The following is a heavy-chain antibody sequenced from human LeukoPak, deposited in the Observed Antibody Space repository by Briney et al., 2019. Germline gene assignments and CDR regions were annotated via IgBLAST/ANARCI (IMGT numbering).Heavy chain of an antibody. D-gene: IGHD3-22*01. CDR3: ARDWDDSSGRLFDY. CDR2: IHDSGDT. J-gene: IGHJ4*02. Sequence: SETLSLTCTVSGGPISSYYWSWIRQPPGKGLEWIGYIHDSGDTSYNPSLKSRVTISVDTSKNHFSLKLSSVTAADTAVYYCARDWDDSSGRLFDYWGREPWSASPQ. CDR1: GGPISSYY. V-gene: IGHV4-59*01.